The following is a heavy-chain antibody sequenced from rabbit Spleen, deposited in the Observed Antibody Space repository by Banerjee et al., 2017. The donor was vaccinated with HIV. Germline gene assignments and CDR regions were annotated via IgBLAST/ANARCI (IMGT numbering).Heavy chain of an antibody. J-gene: IGHJ4*01. CDR3: ARDGAGGSYFAL. CDR1: GFTLSSYY. D-gene: IGHD8-1*01. Sequence: QLKESGGGLVQTGGSLTLACKASGFTLSSYYMNWVRQAPGKGLEWIGYIDPVFGITYYANWVNGRFSISRENAQNTVFLQMTSLTAADTATYFCARDGAGGSYFALWGPGTLVTVS. V-gene: IGHV1S7*01. CDR2: IDPVFGIT.